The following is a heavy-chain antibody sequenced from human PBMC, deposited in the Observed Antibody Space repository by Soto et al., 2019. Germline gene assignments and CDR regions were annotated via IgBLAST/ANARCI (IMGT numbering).Heavy chain of an antibody. Sequence: ASLKVSCKSSGYTFTSYDINWVRQATGQGLEWMGWMNPNSGNTAYAQKFQGRVTMTRSTSITTAYMELSSLRSEDTAVYYCAREVAGKFDYWGQGTLVTVSS. J-gene: IGHJ4*02. CDR1: GYTFTSYD. CDR2: MNPNSGNT. D-gene: IGHD2-15*01. CDR3: AREVAGKFDY. V-gene: IGHV1-8*01.